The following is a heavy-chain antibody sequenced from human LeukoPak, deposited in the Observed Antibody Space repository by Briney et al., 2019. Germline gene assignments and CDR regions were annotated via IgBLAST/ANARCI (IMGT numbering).Heavy chain of an antibody. CDR3: ARLLYDAFDI. J-gene: IGHJ3*02. CDR1: GGSISSYY. CDR2: IYYSGST. V-gene: IGHV4-59*08. Sequence: ETLSLTCTVSGGSISSYYWSWIRQPPGKGLEWIGYIYYSGSTNYNPSLKSRVTISVDTSKNQFSLKLSSVTAADTAVYYCARLLYDAFDIWGQGTMVTVSS.